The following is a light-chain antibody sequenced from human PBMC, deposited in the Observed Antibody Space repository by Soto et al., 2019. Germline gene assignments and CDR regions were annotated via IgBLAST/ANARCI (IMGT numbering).Light chain of an antibody. J-gene: IGKJ4*01. Sequence: DIQMTQSPSSLSASVGDRVTITCRASQSISTFLNWYQQKPGKAPKLLIYGASNSESGVPSTFSGSGSGTDFTLTISSLQPEDFATYYCQQCFSTPLLTFGGGTKV. V-gene: IGKV1-39*01. CDR2: GAS. CDR1: QSISTF. CDR3: QQCFSTPLLT.